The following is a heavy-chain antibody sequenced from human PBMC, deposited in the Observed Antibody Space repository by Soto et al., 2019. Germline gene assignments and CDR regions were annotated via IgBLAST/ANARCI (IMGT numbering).Heavy chain of an antibody. V-gene: IGHV3-48*03. Sequence: SLRLSCAASGFTVSSYEMNLNRQSTGKGLEWVSYISSSGSTIYYAGSGKCRFTISRDNAKNSLYLQMNSLRAEDTAVYYCAPIEGYYYYGMDVWGQGATVTVSS. CDR1: GFTVSSYE. J-gene: IGHJ6*02. CDR3: APIEGYYYYGMDV. CDR2: ISSSGSTI.